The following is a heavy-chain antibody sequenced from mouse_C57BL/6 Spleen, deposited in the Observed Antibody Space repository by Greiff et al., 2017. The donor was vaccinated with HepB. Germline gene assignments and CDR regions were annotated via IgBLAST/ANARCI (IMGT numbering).Heavy chain of an antibody. CDR2: ISDGGSYT. J-gene: IGHJ2*01. V-gene: IGHV5-4*01. Sequence: EVQGVESGGGLVKPGGSLKLSCAASGFTFSSYAMSWVRQTPEKRLEWVATISDGGSYTYYPDNVKGRFTISRDNAKNNLYLQMSHLKSEDTAMYYCARADYYGSSHYFDYWGQGTTLTVSS. CDR1: GFTFSSYA. CDR3: ARADYYGSSHYFDY. D-gene: IGHD1-1*01.